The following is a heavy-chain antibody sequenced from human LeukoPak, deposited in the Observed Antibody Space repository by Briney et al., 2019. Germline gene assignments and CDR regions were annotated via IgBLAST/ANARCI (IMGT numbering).Heavy chain of an antibody. CDR3: ARAVTQSYDYVWGSYRSHFDY. D-gene: IGHD3-16*02. J-gene: IGHJ4*02. V-gene: IGHV4-59*01. CDR2: IYYSGTT. CDR1: GGSISSYY. Sequence: PSETLSLTCTVSGGSISSYYWSWIRQPPGKGLEWIGYIYYSGTTNYNPSLKSRVSISVDTSKNQFSLKLSSVTAADTAVYYCARAVTQSYDYVWGSYRSHFDYWGQGTLVTVSS.